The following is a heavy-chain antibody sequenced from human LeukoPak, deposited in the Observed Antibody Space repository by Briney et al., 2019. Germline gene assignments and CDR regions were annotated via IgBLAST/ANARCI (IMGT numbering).Heavy chain of an antibody. CDR3: ASPTLVTIFGVAIDAFDI. J-gene: IGHJ3*02. V-gene: IGHV1-69*13. CDR1: GGTFSSYA. CDR2: IIPIFGTA. Sequence: ASVKVSCKASGGTFSSYAISWVRQAPGQGLEWMGGIIPIFGTANSAQKFQGRVTITADESTSTAYMELSSLRSEDTAVYYCASPTLVTIFGVAIDAFDIWGQGTMVTVSS. D-gene: IGHD3-3*01.